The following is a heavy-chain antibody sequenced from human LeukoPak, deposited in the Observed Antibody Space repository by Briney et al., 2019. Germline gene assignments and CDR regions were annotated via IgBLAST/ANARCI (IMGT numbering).Heavy chain of an antibody. CDR2: SRNKGNSYTT. CDR1: GLTLSDHY. Sequence: GGSLRLSCTACGLTLSDHYIDWVRQAPGKGLEWVGRSRNKGNSYTTEYAASVKGRFTISRDDSKNSLFLQMNSLRTEDTAVYYSARDGGTGGNTAFDIWGQGTMVTVSS. D-gene: IGHD4-23*01. CDR3: ARDGGTGGNTAFDI. V-gene: IGHV3-72*01. J-gene: IGHJ3*02.